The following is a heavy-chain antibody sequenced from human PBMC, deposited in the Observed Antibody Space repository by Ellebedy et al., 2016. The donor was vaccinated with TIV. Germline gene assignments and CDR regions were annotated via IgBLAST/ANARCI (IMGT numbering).Heavy chain of an antibody. V-gene: IGHV4-34*01. CDR3: AREGMSSSWLDSFDY. CDR2: INHSGGT. D-gene: IGHD6-13*01. Sequence: SETLSLXXAVYGGSFSGYYWSWIRQPPGKGLEWIGEINHSGGTNYNPSLKSRVTISVDTSKNQFSLKLSSVTAADTAVYYCAREGMSSSWLDSFDYWGQGTLVTVSS. J-gene: IGHJ4*02. CDR1: GGSFSGYY.